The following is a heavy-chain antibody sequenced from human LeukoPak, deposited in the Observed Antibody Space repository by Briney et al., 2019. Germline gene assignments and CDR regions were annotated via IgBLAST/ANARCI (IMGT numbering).Heavy chain of an antibody. CDR2: ISAYNGNT. J-gene: IGHJ4*02. CDR3: ARDIPYDSSGYYYYY. V-gene: IGHV1-18*01. Sequence: ASVKVSCKASGYTFTRYGISWVRQAPGQGLEWMGWISAYNGNTNYAQKLQGRVTMTTDTSTSTAYMELRSLRSDDTAVYYCARDIPYDSSGYYYYYWGQGTLVTVSS. D-gene: IGHD3-22*01. CDR1: GYTFTRYG.